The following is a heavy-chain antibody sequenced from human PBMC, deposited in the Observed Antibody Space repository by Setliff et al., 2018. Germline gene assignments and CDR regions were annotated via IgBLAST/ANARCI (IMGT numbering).Heavy chain of an antibody. CDR3: ARMSGFQYMDV. D-gene: IGHD3-3*01. J-gene: IGHJ6*03. CDR2: IHYRGTT. V-gene: IGHV4-39*01. Sequence: SETLSLTCTVSGASISSGTYYWAWIRQPPGKGLEWIGRIHYRGTTYSNASLASRLTISVDTAKNQFSLSLSSVTAADTAVYYCARMSGFQYMDVWGKGTTVTVSS. CDR1: GASISSGTYY.